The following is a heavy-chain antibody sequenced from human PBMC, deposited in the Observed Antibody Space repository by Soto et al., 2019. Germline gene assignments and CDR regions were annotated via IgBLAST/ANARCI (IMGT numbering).Heavy chain of an antibody. J-gene: IGHJ5*02. CDR3: ARDISYAFWSGDTDWFDP. CDR1: GYTFTSYG. CDR2: ISTYNGNT. Sequence: QVHLVQSRAEVRKPGASVRVSCKASGYTFTSYGVIWVRQAPGQGLEWMGWISTYNGNTKNAQKFQDRVIMTTDTSTSTAYMELRSLRSDDTAVYYCARDISYAFWSGDTDWFDPWGQGTLVTVSS. D-gene: IGHD3-3*01. V-gene: IGHV1-18*01.